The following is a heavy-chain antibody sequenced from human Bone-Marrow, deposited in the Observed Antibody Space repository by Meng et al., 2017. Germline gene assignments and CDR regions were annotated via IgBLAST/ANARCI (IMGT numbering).Heavy chain of an antibody. V-gene: IGHV1-2*06. Sequence: VKKPGASVKVSCNASGYTFPDYWLHWVRRAPGQGLEWMGRINPKSGDTHYAQRFQGRVTMTGDTSISTAYMELSGLRSDDTAMYYCARDEDISAAGKLFGDYWGQGTLVTVSS. D-gene: IGHD6-13*01. CDR2: INPKSGDT. CDR3: ARDEDISAAGKLFGDY. J-gene: IGHJ4*02. CDR1: GYTFPDYW.